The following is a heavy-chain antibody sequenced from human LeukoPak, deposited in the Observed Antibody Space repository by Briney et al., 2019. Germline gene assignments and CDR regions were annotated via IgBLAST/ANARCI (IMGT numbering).Heavy chain of an antibody. D-gene: IGHD4-17*01. CDR2: FDPEDGET. Sequence: ASVKVSCKVSGYTLTELSMRWVRQAPGKGLEWMGGFDPEDGETIYAQKFQGRVTMTEDTSTDTAYMELSSLRSEDTAVYYCATSGKRRYGDFDYWGQGTLVTVSS. J-gene: IGHJ4*02. CDR1: GYTLTELS. V-gene: IGHV1-24*01. CDR3: ATSGKRRYGDFDY.